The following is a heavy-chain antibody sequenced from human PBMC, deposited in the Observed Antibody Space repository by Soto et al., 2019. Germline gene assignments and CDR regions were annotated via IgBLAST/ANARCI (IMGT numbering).Heavy chain of an antibody. CDR1: GDRFTDYY. CDR2: INPNSGVT. J-gene: IGHJ6*03. CDR3: ARESGGATATLDYYYFYMDV. Sequence: QVQLVQSGAEVKEPGASVTVSCRASGDRFTDYYMHWVRQAPGQGLEWMGWINPNSGVTKYAQKFQGWVTMTRDTSIRTVYMQLSRLRSDDTAIYCCARESGGATATLDYYYFYMDVWGTGTTVTVSS. V-gene: IGHV1-2*04. D-gene: IGHD5-12*01.